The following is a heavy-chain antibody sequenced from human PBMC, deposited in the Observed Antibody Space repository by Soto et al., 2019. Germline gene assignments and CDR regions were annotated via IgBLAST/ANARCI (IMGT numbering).Heavy chain of an antibody. CDR2: IKEDGSET. CDR3: AKNLEWELPLGSDY. J-gene: IGHJ4*02. V-gene: IGHV3-7*03. D-gene: IGHD1-26*01. Sequence: QPGGSLRLSCVVSRFTFRSYWMNWVRQAPGKGLEWVANIKEDGSETNYVDSVKGRFTISRDNSKNSLYLQMNSLRADDTAVYYCAKNLEWELPLGSDYWGQGTLVTVSS. CDR1: RFTFRSYW.